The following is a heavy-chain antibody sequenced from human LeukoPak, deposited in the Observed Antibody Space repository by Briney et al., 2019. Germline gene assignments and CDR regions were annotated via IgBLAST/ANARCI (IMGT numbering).Heavy chain of an antibody. V-gene: IGHV4-61*02. J-gene: IGHJ6*03. CDR1: GGSISSSTYY. Sequence: PSETLSLTCTVSGGSISSSTYYWGWIRQPAGKGLEWIGPIYTSGSTNYNPSLKSRVTMSVDTSKNQFSLKLSSVTAADTAVYYCARGWRDFWSGYLPLYYMDVWGKGTTVTVSS. CDR3: ARGWRDFWSGYLPLYYMDV. CDR2: IYTSGST. D-gene: IGHD3-3*01.